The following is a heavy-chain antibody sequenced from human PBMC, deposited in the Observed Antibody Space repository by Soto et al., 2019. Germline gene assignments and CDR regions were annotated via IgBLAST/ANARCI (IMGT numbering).Heavy chain of an antibody. J-gene: IGHJ4*02. V-gene: IGHV4-39*01. D-gene: IGHD5-12*01. CDR1: GGSISSSSYY. CDR3: ARANIVATINFDY. CDR2: IYYSGST. Sequence: QLQLQESGPGLVKPSETLSLTCTVSGGSISSSSYYWGWIRQPPGKGLEWIGSIYYSGSTYYNPSLKSRVTISVDTSKNQFSLKLSSVTAADTAVYYCARANIVATINFDYWGQGTLVTVSS.